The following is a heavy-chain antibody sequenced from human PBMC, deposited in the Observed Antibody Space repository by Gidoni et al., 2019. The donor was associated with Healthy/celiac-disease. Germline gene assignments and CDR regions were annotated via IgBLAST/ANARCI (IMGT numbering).Heavy chain of an antibody. CDR1: GGTFSSYA. D-gene: IGHD6-13*01. V-gene: IGHV1-69*06. Sequence: QVQLVQSGAEVKKPGSSVKVSCKASGGTFSSYAISWVRQAPSQGLEWMGGIIPIFGTANYAQKFQGRVTITADKSTSTAYMELSSLRSEDTAVYYCARDHQGNIAAAGSDYWGQGTLVTVSS. J-gene: IGHJ4*02. CDR3: ARDHQGNIAAAGSDY. CDR2: IIPIFGTA.